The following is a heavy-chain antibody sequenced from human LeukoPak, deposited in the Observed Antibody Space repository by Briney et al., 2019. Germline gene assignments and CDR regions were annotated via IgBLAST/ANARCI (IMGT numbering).Heavy chain of an antibody. D-gene: IGHD5-12*01. CDR3: ARTTEGYAGGPGYSYYYYMDV. J-gene: IGHJ6*03. CDR2: IYYSGST. V-gene: IGHV4-39*07. Sequence: SETLSLTCTVSGGSIGSSSYYWGWIRQPPGKGLEWSGSIYYSGSTYYNPSLKSRVTISVDTSKNQVSLKLRSVTAADTAVYYCARTTEGYAGGPGYSYYYYMDVWGKGTTVTISS. CDR1: GGSIGSSSYY.